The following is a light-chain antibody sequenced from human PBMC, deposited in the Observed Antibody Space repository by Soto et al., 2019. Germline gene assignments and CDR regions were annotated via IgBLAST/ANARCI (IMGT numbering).Light chain of an antibody. CDR1: QSVSSY. CDR2: DAS. J-gene: IGKJ4*01. V-gene: IGKV3-11*01. Sequence: EIVLTQSPATLSLSPGERATLSCRASQSVSSYLAWYQQKPGQAPRLLIYDASNRATGIPARFSGSESGTDFTLTISSREPEGFAVYFCQQRSNWPPTFGGGTKVEIK. CDR3: QQRSNWPPT.